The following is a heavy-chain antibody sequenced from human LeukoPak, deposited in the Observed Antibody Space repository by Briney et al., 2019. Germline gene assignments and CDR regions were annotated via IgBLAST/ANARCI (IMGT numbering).Heavy chain of an antibody. CDR2: ISGSGGST. V-gene: IGHV3-23*01. Sequence: GGSLRLSCAASGFTFSRYAMSWVRQAPGKGLEWVSAISGSGGSTYYADSVKGRFTISRDNSKNTLYLQMNSLRAEDTAVYYCAKGGVLLRRLPPIDYWGQGTLVTVSS. CDR1: GFTFSRYA. CDR3: AKGGVLLRRLPPIDY. J-gene: IGHJ4*02. D-gene: IGHD1-26*01.